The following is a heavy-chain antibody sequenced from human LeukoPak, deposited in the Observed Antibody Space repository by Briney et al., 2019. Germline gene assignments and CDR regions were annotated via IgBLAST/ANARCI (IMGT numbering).Heavy chain of an antibody. J-gene: IGHJ4*02. V-gene: IGHV3-53*01. CDR2: IYSGGNT. D-gene: IGHD5-12*01. Sequence: GGSLRLSCTASGFTVSSNYMSWVRQAPGKGLEWLSVIYSGGNTYYADSVTGRFTISRDNSKNTVYLQMNSLGAEDTAVYYCAKGGVDPHPIYWGRGTLVTVSS. CDR3: AKGGVDPHPIY. CDR1: GFTVSSNY.